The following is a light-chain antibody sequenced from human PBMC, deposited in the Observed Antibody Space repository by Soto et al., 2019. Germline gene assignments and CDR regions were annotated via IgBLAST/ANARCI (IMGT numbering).Light chain of an antibody. CDR3: QQTNSFPLT. CDR1: QGIHRW. CDR2: ATS. Sequence: DIQMTQSPSSVSASIGDNVTITCRASQGIHRWLAWYQQKPGKAPNLLMYATSRLQSEVPSRFSGSESGTVFTLTISSLQPEDFATYFCQQTNSFPLTFGQGTKVDIK. J-gene: IGKJ1*01. V-gene: IGKV1D-12*01.